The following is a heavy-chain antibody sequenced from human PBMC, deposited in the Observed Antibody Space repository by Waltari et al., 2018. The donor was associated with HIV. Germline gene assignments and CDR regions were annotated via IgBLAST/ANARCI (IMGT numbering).Heavy chain of an antibody. V-gene: IGHV3-23*01. CDR2: IFGDGGST. J-gene: IGHJ4*02. CDR3: AKGTLNPLTTDY. CDR1: GFTFSSYA. Sequence: EVQLLESGGGLVQPGGSLRLSCAGSGFTFSSYAMTWVRQAPGKGLECVSAIFGDGGSTFYADSVKGRFTISRDNSKNTLYLQMNSLRAEDTAVYYCAKGTLNPLTTDYWGQGTLVTVSS. D-gene: IGHD4-17*01.